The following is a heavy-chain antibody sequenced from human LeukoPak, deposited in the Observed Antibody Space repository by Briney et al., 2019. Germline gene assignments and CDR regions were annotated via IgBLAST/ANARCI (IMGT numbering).Heavy chain of an antibody. CDR2: IYSGGST. CDR3: ASTYYDSSGRRDY. CDR1: GFTVSSNY. V-gene: IGHV3-53*01. Sequence: PGGSLRLSCAASGFTVSSNYMSWVRQAPGKGLEWVSVIYSGGSTYYADSVKGRFTISRDNSKNTLYLQMNSLRAEDTAVYYCASTYYDSSGRRDYWGQGTLVTVSS. J-gene: IGHJ4*02. D-gene: IGHD3-22*01.